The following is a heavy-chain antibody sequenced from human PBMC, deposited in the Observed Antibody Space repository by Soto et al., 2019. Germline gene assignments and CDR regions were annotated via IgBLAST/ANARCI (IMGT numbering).Heavy chain of an antibody. J-gene: IGHJ6*03. Sequence: QVQLVESGGGVVQPGRSLRLSCAASGFTFSSYGMHWVRQAPGKGLEWVAVIWYDGSNKYYADSVKGRFTISRDNSKNTLYLQMNSLRAEDTAVYYCARDAGFGYGRHMDVWGKGTKVTVSS. V-gene: IGHV3-33*01. CDR2: IWYDGSNK. D-gene: IGHD5-12*01. CDR1: GFTFSSYG. CDR3: ARDAGFGYGRHMDV.